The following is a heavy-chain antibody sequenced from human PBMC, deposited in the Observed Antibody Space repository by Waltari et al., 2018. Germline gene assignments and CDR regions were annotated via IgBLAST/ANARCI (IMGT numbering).Heavy chain of an antibody. J-gene: IGHJ4*02. CDR2: LWADGVTK. Sequence: QVQLVESGGGVVEPETSLRLSCAASGFTFKNYGMHWVRQAPGKGLGWGAGLWADGVTKNSGDSVKGRFIISRNNDKSTLYLQMNSLRVEDTAVYYCAKVQGSGNYRFDFWGQGTLVTVSS. CDR1: GFTFKNYG. V-gene: IGHV3-33*06. D-gene: IGHD3-10*01. CDR3: AKVQGSGNYRFDF.